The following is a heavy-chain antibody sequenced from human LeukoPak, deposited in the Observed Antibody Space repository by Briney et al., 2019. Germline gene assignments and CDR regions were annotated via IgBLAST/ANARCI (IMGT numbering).Heavy chain of an antibody. CDR3: AREERGYSYGSDY. CDR1: GGSISSSDYY. D-gene: IGHD5-18*01. CDR2: IYYTGST. V-gene: IGHV4-39*02. J-gene: IGHJ4*02. Sequence: SETLSLTCTVSGGSISSSDYYWGWIRQPPGRGLEWIGSIYYTGSTYYNPSLKSRVTISVDTSKNQFSLKLSSVTAADTAVYYCAREERGYSYGSDYWGQGTLVTVSS.